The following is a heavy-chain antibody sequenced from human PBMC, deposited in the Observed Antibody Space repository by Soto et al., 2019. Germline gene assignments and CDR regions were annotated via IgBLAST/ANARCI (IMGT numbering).Heavy chain of an antibody. V-gene: IGHV1-69*13. CDR3: ARSGGYCSSTSCYLIDP. CDR1: GYTFTSYG. D-gene: IGHD2-2*01. CDR2: IIPIFGTA. J-gene: IGHJ5*02. Sequence: SVKVSCKASGYTFTSYGISWVRQAPGQGLEWMGGIIPIFGTANYAQKFQGRVTITADESTSTAYMELSSLRSEDTAVYYCARSGGYCSSTSCYLIDPWGQGTLVTVSS.